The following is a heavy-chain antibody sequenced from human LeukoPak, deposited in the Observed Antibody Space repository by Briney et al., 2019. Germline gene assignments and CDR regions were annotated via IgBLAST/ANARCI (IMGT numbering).Heavy chain of an antibody. CDR2: INPSGGST. Sequence: ASVKVSCKASGYTFTSYYMHWVRQAPGQGLEWMGIINPSGGSTSYAQKFQGRVTMARDTSTSTVYMELSSLRSEDTAVYYCARDPPRYSGSDRFDYWGQGTLVIVSS. CDR1: GYTFTSYY. J-gene: IGHJ4*02. D-gene: IGHD1-26*01. V-gene: IGHV1-46*01. CDR3: ARDPPRYSGSDRFDY.